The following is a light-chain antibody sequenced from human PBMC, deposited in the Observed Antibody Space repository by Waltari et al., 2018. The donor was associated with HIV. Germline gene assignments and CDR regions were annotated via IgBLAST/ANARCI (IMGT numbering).Light chain of an antibody. CDR3: QSADSSGTYVV. CDR2: KDT. CDR1: ALPKQY. Sequence: SYELTQPPSVSVSPGQTARITCSGDALPKQYAYWYRQRPGQAPVLVIYKDTERPSWIPEGFSGSSSGTTVTLTISGVQAEDEADYYCQSADSSGTYVVFGGGTKLTVL. V-gene: IGLV3-25*03. J-gene: IGLJ3*02.